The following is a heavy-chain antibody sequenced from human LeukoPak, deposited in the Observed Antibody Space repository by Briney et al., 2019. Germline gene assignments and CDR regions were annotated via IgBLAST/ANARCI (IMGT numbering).Heavy chain of an antibody. CDR2: IYYSWST. V-gene: IGHV4-39*01. Sequence: SETLSLTCTVSGGSISSSSYYWGWIRQPPGKGLEWIGSIYYSWSTYYNPSLKSRVTISVDTSKNQFSLKLSSVTAADTAVYYCARLRRRSHYGSGRASFYYYYMDVWGKGTTVTVSS. CDR1: GGSISSSSYY. CDR3: ARLRRRSHYGSGRASFYYYYMDV. D-gene: IGHD3-10*01. J-gene: IGHJ6*03.